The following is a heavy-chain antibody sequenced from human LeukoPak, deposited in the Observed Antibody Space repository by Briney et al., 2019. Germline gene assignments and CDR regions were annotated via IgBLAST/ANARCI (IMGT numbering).Heavy chain of an antibody. Sequence: GGSLRLSCAASRFAFSSYAMTWVRQAPGKGLEWVSTISGSSGNTYYADSVKGRFTISRDNSKNTLYLQINSLRAEDTAVYYCAKDAPYYYDSSGYGGAFDIWGQGTMVTVSS. CDR2: ISGSSGNT. J-gene: IGHJ3*02. D-gene: IGHD3-22*01. CDR1: RFAFSSYA. V-gene: IGHV3-23*01. CDR3: AKDAPYYYDSSGYGGAFDI.